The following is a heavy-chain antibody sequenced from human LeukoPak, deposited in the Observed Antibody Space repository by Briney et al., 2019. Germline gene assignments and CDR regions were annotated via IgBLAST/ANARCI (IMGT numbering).Heavy chain of an antibody. CDR3: AREGGIARPPYLYYYIDV. D-gene: IGHD6-6*01. V-gene: IGHV1-18*04. Sequence: ASVKVSRKASGYTFTSYYMHWVRQAPGQGLEWMGWINTYSANTNYAQEFQDRVIMTTDTSTSTAYMELRSLRSDDTAVYYCAREGGIARPPYLYYYIDVWGKGTTVTVSS. CDR2: INTYSANT. CDR1: GYTFTSYY. J-gene: IGHJ6*03.